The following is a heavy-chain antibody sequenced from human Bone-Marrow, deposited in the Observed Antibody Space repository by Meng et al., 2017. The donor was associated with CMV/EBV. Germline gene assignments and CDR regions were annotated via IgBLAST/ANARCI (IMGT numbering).Heavy chain of an antibody. D-gene: IGHD2-2*01. V-gene: IGHV4-4*02. Sequence: SCAVSGGSISSSNWWSWVRQPPGKGLEWIGEIYHSGSTNYNPSLKSRVTISVDKSKNQFSLKLSSVTAADTAVYYCARSYCSSTSCYPDYWGKGTLVTVSS. J-gene: IGHJ4*02. CDR3: ARSYCSSTSCYPDY. CDR1: GGSISSSNW. CDR2: IYHSGST.